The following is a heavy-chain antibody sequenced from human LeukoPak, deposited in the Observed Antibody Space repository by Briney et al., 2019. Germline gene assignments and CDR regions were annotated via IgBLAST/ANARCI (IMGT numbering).Heavy chain of an antibody. Sequence: GESLKISCKGSGYSFTSYWIGWVRQMPGKGLEWMGIIYPGDSDTRYSPSFQGQVTISADKSISTAYLQWSSLKASDAAMYYCARQHCGGNCYSTPADYWGQGTLVTVSS. D-gene: IGHD2-21*02. CDR2: IYPGDSDT. CDR1: GYSFTSYW. CDR3: ARQHCGGNCYSTPADY. V-gene: IGHV5-51*01. J-gene: IGHJ4*02.